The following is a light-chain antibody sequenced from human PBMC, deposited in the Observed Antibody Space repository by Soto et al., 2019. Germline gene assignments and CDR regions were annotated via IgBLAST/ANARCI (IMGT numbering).Light chain of an antibody. J-gene: IGKJ4*01. CDR1: QSVLYSSNNKNY. V-gene: IGKV4-1*01. Sequence: EIVVTQSPASLAVSLGERATINCKSSQSVLYSSNNKNYLAWYQQKPRQPPKLLIYWASTRESGVPDRFSGSGSGTDFTLTISSLQAEDVAVYYCQQYYNTPLTFGGGTKVDNK. CDR3: QQYYNTPLT. CDR2: WAS.